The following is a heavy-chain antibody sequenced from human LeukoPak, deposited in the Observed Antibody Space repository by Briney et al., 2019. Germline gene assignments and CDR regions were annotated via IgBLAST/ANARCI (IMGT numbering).Heavy chain of an antibody. J-gene: IGHJ3*02. CDR3: ARRISGASYAFDI. Sequence: GGSLRLSCAASGFMVSRNYMSWVRQAPGKGLEWVSVMYTGGSTYYADSVKGRFTISRDNSKNTLNLQMNSLRAEDTALYYCARRISGASYAFDIWGQGTMVTVSS. CDR2: MYTGGST. V-gene: IGHV3-53*01. CDR1: GFMVSRNY.